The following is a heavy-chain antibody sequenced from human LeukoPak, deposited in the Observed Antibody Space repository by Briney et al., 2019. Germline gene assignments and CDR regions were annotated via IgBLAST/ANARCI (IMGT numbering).Heavy chain of an antibody. J-gene: IGHJ4*02. Sequence: GGSLRLSCAASGFTFRSYSMNWVRQAPGKGLEWVSSISLSSSFIYYADSVKGRFTISRDNAKNSLYLQMNSLRAEDTAVYYCARDHFGPGGSNGYGYWGQGTLVTVSS. CDR1: GFTFRSYS. CDR3: ARDHFGPGGSNGYGY. CDR2: ISLSSSFI. V-gene: IGHV3-21*01. D-gene: IGHD5-18*01.